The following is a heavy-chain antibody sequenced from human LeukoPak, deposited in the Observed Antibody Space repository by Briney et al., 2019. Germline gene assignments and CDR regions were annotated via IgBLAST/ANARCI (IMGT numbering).Heavy chain of an antibody. CDR1: GYTFTSYG. V-gene: IGHV1-18*01. Sequence: SVKVSCKASGYTFTSYGISWVRQAPGQGLEWMGWISAYNGNTNYAQKLQGRVTMTTDTSTSTAYMELRSLRSDDTAVYYCARDDRHWAVAGTGHFYWGQGTLVTVSS. D-gene: IGHD6-19*01. J-gene: IGHJ4*02. CDR2: ISAYNGNT. CDR3: ARDDRHWAVAGTGHFY.